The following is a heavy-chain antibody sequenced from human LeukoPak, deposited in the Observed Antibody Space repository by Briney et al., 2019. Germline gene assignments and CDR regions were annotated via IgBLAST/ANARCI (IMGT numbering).Heavy chain of an antibody. CDR2: IIPIFGTA. Sequence: ASVKVSCKASGGTFSSYAISWVRRAPGQGLEWMGGIIPIFGTANYAQKFQGRVTITTGESTSTAYMELSSLRSEDTAVYYCARGNYYDRDMDYMDVWGKGTTVTVSS. D-gene: IGHD3-22*01. CDR3: ARGNYYDRDMDYMDV. V-gene: IGHV1-69*05. CDR1: GGTFSSYA. J-gene: IGHJ6*03.